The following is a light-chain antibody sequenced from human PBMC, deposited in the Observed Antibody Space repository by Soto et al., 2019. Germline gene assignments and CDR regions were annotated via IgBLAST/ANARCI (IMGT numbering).Light chain of an antibody. CDR2: DLS. Sequence: QSVLTQPRSVSGSPGQSVTISCTGTSSDVGNYNYVSWYQQHPGIAPKLMIYDLSKRPSGVPHRFSGSKSGNTASLTISGLQAEDEADYYRCSYAGSYTLVFGGGTKLTVL. J-gene: IGLJ3*02. V-gene: IGLV2-11*01. CDR3: CSYAGSYTLV. CDR1: SSDVGNYNY.